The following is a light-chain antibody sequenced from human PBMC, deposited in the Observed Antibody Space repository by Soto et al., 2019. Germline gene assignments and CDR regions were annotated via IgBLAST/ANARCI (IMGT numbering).Light chain of an antibody. CDR1: QSVLYSSNNKNY. Sequence: DIVMTQSPDSLAVSLGERATINCKSSQSVLYSSNNKNYLAWYQQKPGQPPKLLIYWASTGASGVPDRFSGSGSGPDFTLTISSLQAEDVAVYYCQQYYDAPQSFDEGTKVEIK. CDR3: QQYYDAPQS. J-gene: IGKJ1*01. V-gene: IGKV4-1*01. CDR2: WAS.